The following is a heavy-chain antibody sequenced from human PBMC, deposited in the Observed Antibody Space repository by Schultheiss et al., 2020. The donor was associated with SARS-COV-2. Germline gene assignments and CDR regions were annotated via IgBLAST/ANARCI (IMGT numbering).Heavy chain of an antibody. V-gene: IGHV1-69*01. CDR1: GGTFSSYA. CDR2: IIPIFGTA. J-gene: IGHJ2*01. D-gene: IGHD3-3*01. Sequence: KISCKASGGTFSSYAISWVRQAPGQGLEWMGGIIPIFGTANYAQKFQGRVKITADESTSTAYMELSSLRSEDTAVYYCARDRYDFWSGYVSYWYFDLWGRGTLVTVSS. CDR3: ARDRYDFWSGYVSYWYFDL.